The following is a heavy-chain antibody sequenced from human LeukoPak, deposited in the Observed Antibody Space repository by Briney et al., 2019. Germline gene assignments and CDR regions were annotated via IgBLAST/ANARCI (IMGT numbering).Heavy chain of an antibody. CDR3: ARVSCSSTSCSEAYYGMDV. CDR1: GGSISSYY. J-gene: IGHJ6*02. D-gene: IGHD2-2*01. Sequence: PSETLSLTCTVSGGSISSYYWSWIRQPPGKGLEWIGYIYYSGSTNYNPSLKSRVTISVDTSKNQFSLKLSSVTAADTAVYYCARVSCSSTSCSEAYYGMDVWGQGTTVTVSS. V-gene: IGHV4-59*01. CDR2: IYYSGST.